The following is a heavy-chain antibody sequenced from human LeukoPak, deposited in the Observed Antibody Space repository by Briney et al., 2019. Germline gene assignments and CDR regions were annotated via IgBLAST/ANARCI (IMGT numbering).Heavy chain of an antibody. V-gene: IGHV3-7*01. CDR3: AREGYCSNTGCAYFDY. CDR1: TFTFSQYW. Sequence: PGGSLRLSCAASTFTFSQYWMSWVRQAPGKGLEWVANTNRDGSEKYYLDSVKGRFTISRDNAKNSLYLQMSSLRAEDTAVYYCAREGYCSNTGCAYFDYWGRGTLVTVSS. J-gene: IGHJ4*02. CDR2: TNRDGSEK. D-gene: IGHD2-2*01.